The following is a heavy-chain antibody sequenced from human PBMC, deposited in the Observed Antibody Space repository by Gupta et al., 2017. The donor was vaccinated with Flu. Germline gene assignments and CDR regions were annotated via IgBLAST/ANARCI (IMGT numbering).Heavy chain of an antibody. V-gene: IGHV1-69*06. Sequence: EAPGQGLEWMGGIIPIFGTANYAQKLQGRVTMTADKSTSTAYMELSSLRSEDTAVYYCARDPSWNCVGDGYSGSYNWFDPWGQGTLVTVSS. D-gene: IGHD2-21*01. CDR2: IIPIFGTA. J-gene: IGHJ5*02. CDR3: ARDPSWNCVGDGYSGSYNWFDP.